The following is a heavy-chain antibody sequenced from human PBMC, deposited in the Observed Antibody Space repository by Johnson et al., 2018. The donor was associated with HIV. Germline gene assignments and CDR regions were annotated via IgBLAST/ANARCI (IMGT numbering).Heavy chain of an antibody. CDR1: EFTFSDYY. J-gene: IGHJ3*02. CDR2: ISSSGSTI. D-gene: IGHD5-24*01. V-gene: IGHV3-11*04. CDR3: ARACRDGYTCDAFDI. Sequence: VQLVESGGGLVKPGGSLRLSCAASEFTFSDYYMSWIRQALGKGLEWVSYISSSGSTIYYADSVKGRFTISRDNAKKSLYLQMNSLRAEDTAVYYCARACRDGYTCDAFDIWGQGTMVTVSS.